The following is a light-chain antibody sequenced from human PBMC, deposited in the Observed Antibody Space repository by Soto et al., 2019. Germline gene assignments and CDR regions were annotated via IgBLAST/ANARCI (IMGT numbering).Light chain of an antibody. V-gene: IGLV2-11*01. Sequence: QSALTQPPSASGSPGQSVTISCTGTKNDIGVYDFVSWYQHHPGKAPKLMISSVSKRPSGVPDRFSGSKSGNTASLTISGLQAEDEADYYCCSYAGSYTYVFGTGTKVTVL. J-gene: IGLJ1*01. CDR3: CSYAGSYTYV. CDR2: SVS. CDR1: KNDIGVYDF.